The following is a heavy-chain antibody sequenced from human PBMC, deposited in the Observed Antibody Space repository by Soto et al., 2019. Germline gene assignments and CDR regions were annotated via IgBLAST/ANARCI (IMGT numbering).Heavy chain of an antibody. V-gene: IGHV1-8*01. CDR1: GYTFTSYD. CDR3: ARGVFSGHV. J-gene: IGHJ6*02. CDR2: MNPKNGNT. Sequence: QVQLVQSGAEVKKPGASVKVSCKASGYTFTSYDINWVRQATGQGLEWMGWMNPKNGNTGYAQKFQGRVTITRNTSISTAYMSLSSLIPEDTPVYYCARGVFSGHVWGQGTTVTVSS.